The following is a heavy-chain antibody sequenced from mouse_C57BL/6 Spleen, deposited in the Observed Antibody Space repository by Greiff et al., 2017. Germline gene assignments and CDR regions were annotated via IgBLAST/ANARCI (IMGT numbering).Heavy chain of an antibody. CDR2: IDPEDGET. D-gene: IGHD2-3*01. V-gene: IGHV14-2*01. CDR3: ARQDDGYSHYFDY. J-gene: IGHJ2*01. Sequence: VQLQQSGAELVKPGASVKLSCTASGFNFKDYYMHWVKQRTEQGLEWIGRIDPEDGETKYAPKFQGKATITADTSSNTAYLQLSSLTSEAPAVYYCARQDDGYSHYFDYWGQGTTLTVSS. CDR1: GFNFKDYY.